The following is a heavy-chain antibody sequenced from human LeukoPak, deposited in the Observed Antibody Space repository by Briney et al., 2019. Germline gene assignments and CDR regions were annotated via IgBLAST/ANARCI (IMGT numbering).Heavy chain of an antibody. Sequence: SMKVSCKASGFTFTSSAVQWVRQARGQRLEWIGWIVVGSGNTNYAQKFQERVTITRDMSTSTAYMELSSLRSEDTAVYYCAAVPQLVGCFDYWGQGTLVTVSS. CDR1: GFTFTSSA. CDR2: IVVGSGNT. J-gene: IGHJ4*02. V-gene: IGHV1-58*01. CDR3: AAVPQLVGCFDY. D-gene: IGHD2-8*02.